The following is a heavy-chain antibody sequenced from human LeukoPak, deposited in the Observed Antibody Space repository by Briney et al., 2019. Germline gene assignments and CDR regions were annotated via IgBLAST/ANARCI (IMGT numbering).Heavy chain of an antibody. J-gene: IGHJ4*02. Sequence: GRSLRLSCAASGFTFDDYAMHWVRQAPGKGLEWVSGISWNSGSIDYADSVKGRFTISRGNAKNSLYLQMNSLRPEDTALYHCVKDINDGGSDYFDYWGQGTLVTVSS. D-gene: IGHD4-23*01. CDR2: ISWNSGSI. CDR3: VKDINDGGSDYFDY. CDR1: GFTFDDYA. V-gene: IGHV3-9*01.